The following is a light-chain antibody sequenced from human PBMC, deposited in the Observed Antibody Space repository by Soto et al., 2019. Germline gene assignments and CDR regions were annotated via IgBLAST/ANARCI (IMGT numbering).Light chain of an antibody. Sequence: AIRLTQSPSSITASTASRVPISCGASQGISSYVAGYQQKPGKAPKLLIYAASTLQSGVPSRFSGSGSGTDFTLPISCLQSEDVATYYCRQYYSYPRTFGQGTKVDIK. CDR3: RQYYSYPRT. J-gene: IGKJ1*01. CDR2: AAS. CDR1: QGISSY. V-gene: IGKV1-8*01.